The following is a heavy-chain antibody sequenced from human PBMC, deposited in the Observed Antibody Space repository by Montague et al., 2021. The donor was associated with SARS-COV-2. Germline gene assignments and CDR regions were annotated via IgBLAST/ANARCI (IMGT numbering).Heavy chain of an antibody. Sequence: SETLSLTCTVSGGSISSYYWSRIRQPPGKGLEWIGYIYYSGSTNYNPSLKSRVTISVDTSKNQFPLKLSSVTAADTAVYYCARVPRNYDFWRGFYDAFDIWGQGTMVTVSS. V-gene: IGHV4-59*01. CDR3: ARVPRNYDFWRGFYDAFDI. CDR1: GGSISSYY. CDR2: IYYSGST. J-gene: IGHJ3*02. D-gene: IGHD3-3*01.